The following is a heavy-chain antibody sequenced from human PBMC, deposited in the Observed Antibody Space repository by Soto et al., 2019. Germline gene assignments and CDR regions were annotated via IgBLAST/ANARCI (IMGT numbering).Heavy chain of an antibody. D-gene: IGHD5-12*01. Sequence: QLQLQESGPGLVKPSETLSLTCTVSGGSISSSSYYWGWIRQPPGKGLEWIGSIYYSGSTYYSPSLKSRVTISVDTSKNQFSLKLSSVTAADTAVYYCARGYSGYDYGGGFDYWGQGTLVTVSS. CDR1: GGSISSSSYY. V-gene: IGHV4-39*01. CDR3: ARGYSGYDYGGGFDY. CDR2: IYYSGST. J-gene: IGHJ4*02.